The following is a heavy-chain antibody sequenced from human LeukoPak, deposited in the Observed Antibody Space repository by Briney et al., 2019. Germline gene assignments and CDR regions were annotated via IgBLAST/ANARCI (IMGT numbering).Heavy chain of an antibody. CDR1: GGSISSYY. D-gene: IGHD3-3*01. J-gene: IGHJ6*02. CDR2: IYYSGST. V-gene: IGHV4-59*01. CDR3: ARAIPTYDFWSGYYTGPDYYGMDV. Sequence: SETLSLTCTVSGGSISSYYWSWIRQPPGKGLEWFGYIYYSGSTNYNPSLKSRVAISVDTSRNQFSLKLSSVTAADTAVYYCARAIPTYDFWSGYYTGPDYYGMDVWGQGTTVTVSS.